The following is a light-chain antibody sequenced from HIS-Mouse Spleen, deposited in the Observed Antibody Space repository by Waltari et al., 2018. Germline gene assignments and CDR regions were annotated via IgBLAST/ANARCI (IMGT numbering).Light chain of an antibody. CDR3: AAWDDSLSGYV. CDR1: SSNIGSNY. Sequence: QSVLTQPPSASGTPGQRVTIPCSGSSSNIGSNYVYWYQQLPGTAPKPRIYRNNQRPSGVPARFSGSKSGTSASLAISGLRSADEADYYCAAWDDSLSGYVFGTGTKVTVL. V-gene: IGLV1-47*01. J-gene: IGLJ1*01. CDR2: RNN.